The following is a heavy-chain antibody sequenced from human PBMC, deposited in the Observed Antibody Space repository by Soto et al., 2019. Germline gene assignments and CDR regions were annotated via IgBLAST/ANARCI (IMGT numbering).Heavy chain of an antibody. V-gene: IGHV3-23*05. CDR1: EFTFSTSG. J-gene: IGHJ2*01. D-gene: IGHD4-17*01. CDR2: INPSGSRT. CDR3: AKTPRGGDYGDWYFAL. Sequence: EVQLLESGGALVQPGGSLRLSCAASEFTFSTSGMTWVRLAPGRGLDYVSAINPSGSRTYYADSVKGRFTISRDNSKNTLYLPMNSLRAEDTAIYYCAKTPRGGDYGDWYFALWGRGTLVTVSS.